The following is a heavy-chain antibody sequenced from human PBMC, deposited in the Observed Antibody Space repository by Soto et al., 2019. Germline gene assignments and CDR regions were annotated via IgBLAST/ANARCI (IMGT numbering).Heavy chain of an antibody. CDR3: ARVVKAGDYGDYGRYYFDY. Sequence: QVQLVQSGAEVKKPWASVKVSCKASGYTFTTYGITWVRQAPGQGLEWMGWISAYSGNTNYAQKPQGRLTVTTDTSTNTAYMDLRSLRSDDTAVYYCARVVKAGDYGDYGRYYFDYWGHGTLVTVSS. J-gene: IGHJ4*01. CDR1: GYTFTTYG. D-gene: IGHD4-17*01. V-gene: IGHV1-18*04. CDR2: ISAYSGNT.